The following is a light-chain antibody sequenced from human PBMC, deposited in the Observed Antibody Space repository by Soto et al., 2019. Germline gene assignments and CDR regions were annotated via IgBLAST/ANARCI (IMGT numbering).Light chain of an antibody. CDR3: QQSSNAFIT. V-gene: IGKV1-39*01. CDR2: AAS. J-gene: IGKJ5*01. CDR1: QNIDNY. Sequence: DIQMTQSPSSVSASVGDRVTISCRASQNIDNYLSWYQQKPGRAPKLLIYAASSLFSGVPSRFSGRGSGTQFTLTINGLQPEDFATYYCQQSSNAFITFGQGTRLENK.